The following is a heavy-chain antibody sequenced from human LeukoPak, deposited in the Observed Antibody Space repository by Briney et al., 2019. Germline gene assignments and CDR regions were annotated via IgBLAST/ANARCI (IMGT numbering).Heavy chain of an antibody. CDR2: IYHSGST. J-gene: IGHJ4*02. D-gene: IGHD5-24*01. CDR3: ARLYLPATRFDY. V-gene: IGHV4-38-2*02. Sequence: SETLSLTCTVSGYSISSDYYWGWIRQPPGKGLEWIGSIYHSGSTYYNPSLKSRVTTSVDTSKNQFSLRLSSVTAADTAVYYCARLYLPATRFDYWGQGTLVTVSS. CDR1: GYSISSDYY.